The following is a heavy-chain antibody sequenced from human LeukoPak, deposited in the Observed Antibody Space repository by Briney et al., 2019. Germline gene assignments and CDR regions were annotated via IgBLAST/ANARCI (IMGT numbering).Heavy chain of an antibody. CDR3: ARHIVGVPAAMRNYYYGMDV. J-gene: IGHJ6*02. CDR1: GGSISSYY. CDR2: IYYSGST. D-gene: IGHD2-2*01. Sequence: SETLSLTCTVSGGSISSYYWSWIRQPPGKGLEWIGYIYYSGSTNYNPSLKSRVTISVDTSKNQFSLKLSSVTAADTAVYYCARHIVGVPAAMRNYYYGMDVWGQGTTVTVSS. V-gene: IGHV4-59*08.